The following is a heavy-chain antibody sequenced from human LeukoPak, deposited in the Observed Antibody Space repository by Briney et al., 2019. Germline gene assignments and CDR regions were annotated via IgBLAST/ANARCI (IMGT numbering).Heavy chain of an antibody. V-gene: IGHV3-9*01. CDR2: ISWNSGSI. CDR1: GFTFDDYA. Sequence: PGGSLRLSCAASGFTFDDYAMHWVRQAPGKGLEWVSGISWNSGSIGYADSVKGRFTISRDNAKNSLYLQMNSLRVEDTAVYYCATDSGYNAFDVWGQGTMVSVSS. J-gene: IGHJ3*01. CDR3: ATDSGYNAFDV. D-gene: IGHD5-12*01.